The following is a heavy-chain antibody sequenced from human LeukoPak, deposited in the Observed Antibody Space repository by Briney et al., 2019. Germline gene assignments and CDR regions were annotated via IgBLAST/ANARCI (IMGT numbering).Heavy chain of an antibody. J-gene: IGHJ5*02. V-gene: IGHV4-31*03. CDR3: ARVVNPAFSPYYYGSGSYTWFDP. Sequence: SETLSLTCTVSGGSISSGGYYWSWIRQHPGKGLEWIGYIYYSGSTYSNPSLKSRVTISVDTSKNQFSLKLSSVTAADTAVYYCARVVNPAFSPYYYGSGSYTWFDPWGQGTLVTVSS. CDR2: IYYSGST. CDR1: GGSISSGGYY. D-gene: IGHD3-10*01.